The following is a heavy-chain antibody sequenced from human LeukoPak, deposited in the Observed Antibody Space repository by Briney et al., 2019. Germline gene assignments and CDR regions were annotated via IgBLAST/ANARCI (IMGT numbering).Heavy chain of an antibody. D-gene: IGHD2-2*01. CDR1: GGSISSSSYY. Sequence: SETLSLTCTVSGGSISSSSYYWGWIRQHPGKGLEWIGYIYYSGSTYYNPSLKSRVTISVDTSKNQFSLKLSSVTAADTAVYYCAREGYCSSTSCMKSFDYWGQGTLVTVSS. J-gene: IGHJ4*02. V-gene: IGHV4-31*03. CDR2: IYYSGST. CDR3: AREGYCSSTSCMKSFDY.